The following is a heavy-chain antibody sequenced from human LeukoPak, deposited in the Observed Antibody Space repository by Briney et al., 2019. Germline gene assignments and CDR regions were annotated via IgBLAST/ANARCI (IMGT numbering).Heavy chain of an antibody. J-gene: IGHJ4*02. CDR3: AKDPPRRYDSSGYYPPDFDY. CDR1: GFTYSSYG. CDR2: ISGSGGST. V-gene: IGHV3-23*01. D-gene: IGHD3-22*01. Sequence: PGGSLRLSCAASGFTYSSYGMSWVRQAPGKGLEWVSAISGSGGSTYYADSVKGRFTISRDNSKNTLYLQMNSLRAEDTAVYYCAKDPPRRYDSSGYYPPDFDYWGQGTLVTVSS.